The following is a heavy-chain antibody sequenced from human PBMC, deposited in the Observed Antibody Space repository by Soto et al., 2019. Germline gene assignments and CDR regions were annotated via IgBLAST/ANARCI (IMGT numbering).Heavy chain of an antibody. J-gene: IGHJ6*02. CDR1: GFTFSNYC. V-gene: IGHV3-74*01. Sequence: VPSLRPSSAASGFTFSNYCMHCIRHVPGKGLVWVSRINSDGSSTSYADSVKGRFTISRYNAKNTLYLQMNSLRAEDTAVYYCARLRSSSWYEYYYYGMDVWGQGT. D-gene: IGHD6-13*01. CDR2: INSDGSST. CDR3: ARLRSSSWYEYYYYGMDV.